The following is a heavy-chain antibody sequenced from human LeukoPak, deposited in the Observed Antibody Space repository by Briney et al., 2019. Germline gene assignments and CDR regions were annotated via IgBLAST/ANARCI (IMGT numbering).Heavy chain of an antibody. V-gene: IGHV3-74*01. Sequence: GGSLRLSCETAGFTFSSYVMRWVRRTPGKGLVWVSRISHDGFISYADSVKGRFTISRDNAKNTLILQMNSLRAEDTAVYYCARDWVYKIDYWGRGTLVTVSS. CDR2: ISHDGFI. J-gene: IGHJ4*02. D-gene: IGHD5-24*01. CDR3: ARDWVYKIDY. CDR1: GFTFSSYV.